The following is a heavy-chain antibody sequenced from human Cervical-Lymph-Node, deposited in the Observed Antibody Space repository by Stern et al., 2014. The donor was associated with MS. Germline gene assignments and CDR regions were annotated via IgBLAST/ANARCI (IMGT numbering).Heavy chain of an antibody. CDR3: ARDRSSGFYFYYGMDL. V-gene: IGHV3-30*03. CDR1: GFTFSFSG. Sequence: VQLVESGGGVVQPGRSLRLSCAASGFTFSFSGMHWVRQAPGKGLECVAIISYDGSNKYYADSVKGRFTISRDNSKNTLSLQMNSLRAEDTAVYYCARDRSSGFYFYYGMDLWGQGTTVTVSS. D-gene: IGHD6-19*01. CDR2: ISYDGSNK. J-gene: IGHJ6*02.